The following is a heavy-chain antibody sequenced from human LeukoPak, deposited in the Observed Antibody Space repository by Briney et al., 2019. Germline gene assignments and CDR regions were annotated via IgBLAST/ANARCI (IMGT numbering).Heavy chain of an antibody. CDR3: ARVEYSGYAGGGAFDI. CDR1: GFTFSSYW. CDR2: IKQDGSEK. V-gene: IGHV3-7*01. J-gene: IGHJ3*02. D-gene: IGHD5-12*01. Sequence: PGGSLRLSCAASGFTFSSYWMSWVRQAPGKGLEWVANIKQDGSEKYYVDSVKGRFTISRDNAKNSLYLQMNSLRAEDTAVYYCARVEYSGYAGGGAFDIWGQGTMVTVSS.